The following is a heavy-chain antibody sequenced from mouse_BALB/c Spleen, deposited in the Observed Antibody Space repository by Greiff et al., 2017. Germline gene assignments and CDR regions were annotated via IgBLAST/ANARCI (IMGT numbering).Heavy chain of an antibody. CDR1: GFSFSSFG. Sequence: EVKLEESGGGLVQPGGSRKLSCAASGFSFSSFGMHWVRQAPEKGLEWVAYISSGSSTIYYADTVTGRFSISRDNPKNTLFLQMTSLRSEDTAMYYCAREGYDGYCVAYWGQGTLVTVSA. V-gene: IGHV5-17*02. D-gene: IGHD2-3*01. J-gene: IGHJ3*01. CDR3: AREGYDGYCVAY. CDR2: ISSGSSTI.